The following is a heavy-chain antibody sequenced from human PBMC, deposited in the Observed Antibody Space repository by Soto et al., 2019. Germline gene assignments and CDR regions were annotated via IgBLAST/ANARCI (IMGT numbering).Heavy chain of an antibody. CDR3: ARDHTATPGYYYGMDV. V-gene: IGHV3-11*01. CDR1: GFTFSDYY. J-gene: IGHJ6*02. CDR2: ISSSGSTI. D-gene: IGHD5-18*01. Sequence: GGSLRLSCAASGFTFSDYYMSWICQAPGKGLEWVSYISSSGSTIYYADSVKGRFTISRDNAKNSLYLQMNSLRAEDTAVYYCARDHTATPGYYYGMDVWGQGTTVTVSS.